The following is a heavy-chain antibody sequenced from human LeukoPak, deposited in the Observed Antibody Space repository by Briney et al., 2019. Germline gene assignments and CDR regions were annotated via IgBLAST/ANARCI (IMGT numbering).Heavy chain of an antibody. CDR1: GYTLTELS. J-gene: IGHJ4*02. D-gene: IGHD6-13*01. CDR3: AAYSSSWYMYDY. Sequence: ASVKVSCKVSGYTLTELSMHWVRQAPGKGLEWMGGFDPEDGETIYAQKFQGRVTMTEDTSTDTAYMELSSLRSEDTAVYYCAAYSSSWYMYDYWGQGTLVTVSS. V-gene: IGHV1-24*01. CDR2: FDPEDGET.